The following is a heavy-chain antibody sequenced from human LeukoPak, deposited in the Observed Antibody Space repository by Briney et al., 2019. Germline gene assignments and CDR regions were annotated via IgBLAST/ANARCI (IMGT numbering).Heavy chain of an antibody. J-gene: IGHJ4*02. V-gene: IGHV3-7*01. D-gene: IGHD3-3*01. CDR1: GLTLSNYW. Sequence: GGSLRLSCVAPGLTLSNYWMSWVRQAPGKGLEWVATIKPDGSEKYYVDSVKGRFTISRDNAKRSLFLQMDSLRAKDTAVYYCARDASAYYWGQGTLVTVSS. CDR3: ARDASAYY. CDR2: IKPDGSEK.